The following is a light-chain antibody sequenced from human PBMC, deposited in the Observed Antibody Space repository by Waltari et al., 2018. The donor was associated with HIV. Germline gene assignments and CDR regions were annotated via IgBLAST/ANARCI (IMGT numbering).Light chain of an antibody. Sequence: QSVLPQPPSVSAAPGQKVTISCSGSSSNVGENYVSWYQHLPGTAPKLLIYENYRRPSGIPDRFSGSRSGTSATLGITGLQTGDEGDYYCGTWDTSLSAGVFGTGTKVTVL. CDR3: GTWDTSLSAGV. J-gene: IGLJ1*01. CDR2: ENY. V-gene: IGLV1-51*02. CDR1: SSNVGENY.